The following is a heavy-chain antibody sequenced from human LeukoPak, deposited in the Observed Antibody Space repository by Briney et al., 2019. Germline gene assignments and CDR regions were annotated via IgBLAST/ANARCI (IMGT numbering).Heavy chain of an antibody. CDR3: ATMASIAAREHYYYYMDV. CDR2: FDPEDGET. V-gene: IGHV1-24*01. J-gene: IGHJ6*03. Sequence: ASVEVSCKVSGYTLTELSMHWVRQAPGKGLEWMGGFDPEDGETIYAQKFQGRVTMTEDTSTDTAYMELSSLRSEDTAVYYCATMASIAAREHYYYYMDVWGKGTTVTVSS. D-gene: IGHD6-6*01. CDR1: GYTLTELS.